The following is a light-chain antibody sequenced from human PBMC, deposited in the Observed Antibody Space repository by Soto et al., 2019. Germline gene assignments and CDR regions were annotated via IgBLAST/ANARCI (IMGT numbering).Light chain of an antibody. CDR2: EVS. Sequence: QSVLTQPPSVSGSPGQSVAISRTGTSSAVGSYNRVSWHQQPPGTAPKVMIYEVSNRPSGVPDRFSGSKSGNTASLTISGLQAEDEADYYCSSYTSSSTYVCGTGTKVTVL. V-gene: IGLV2-18*02. CDR1: SSAVGSYNR. J-gene: IGLJ1*01. CDR3: SSYTSSSTYV.